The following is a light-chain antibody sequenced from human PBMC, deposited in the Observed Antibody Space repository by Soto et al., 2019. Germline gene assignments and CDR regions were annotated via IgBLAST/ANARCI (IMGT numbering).Light chain of an antibody. Sequence: DIQMTQSPSTLSASVGDRVTITCRASQSISSWLAWYQQKPGKAPKLLIYKASSLESGVPSRFSGSGSGTEFTLTISSLQPDDFATYYCQQYNNWPITFGGGTKVDIK. J-gene: IGKJ4*01. CDR1: QSISSW. CDR3: QQYNNWPIT. CDR2: KAS. V-gene: IGKV1-5*03.